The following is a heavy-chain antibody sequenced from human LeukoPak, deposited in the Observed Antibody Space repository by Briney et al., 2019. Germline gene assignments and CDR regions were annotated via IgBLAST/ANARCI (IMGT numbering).Heavy chain of an antibody. CDR1: GFTFSSYS. Sequence: GGSLRLSCAASGFTFSSYSMNWVRQAPGKGLEWVSSISSSSSYVYYADSVKGRFTISRDNAKNSLYLQMNSLRAEDTAVYYCARDIAVAGFFDYWGQGTLVTVSS. D-gene: IGHD6-19*01. V-gene: IGHV3-21*01. CDR3: ARDIAVAGFFDY. CDR2: ISSSSSYV. J-gene: IGHJ4*02.